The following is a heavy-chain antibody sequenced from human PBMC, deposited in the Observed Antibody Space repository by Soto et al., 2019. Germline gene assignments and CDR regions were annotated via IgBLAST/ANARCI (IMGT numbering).Heavy chain of an antibody. Sequence: SETLSLTCTVSGGSISSSSYYWGWIRQPPGKGLEWIGSIYYSGSTYYNPSLKSRVTISVDTSKNQFSLKLSSVTAADTAVYYCARHGLMDCGGDCYSDMFDYWGQGTLVTVSS. J-gene: IGHJ4*02. V-gene: IGHV4-39*01. D-gene: IGHD2-21*02. CDR1: GGSISSSSYY. CDR3: ARHGLMDCGGDCYSDMFDY. CDR2: IYYSGST.